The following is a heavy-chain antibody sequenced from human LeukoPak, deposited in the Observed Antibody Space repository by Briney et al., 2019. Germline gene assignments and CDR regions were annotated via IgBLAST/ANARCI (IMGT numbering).Heavy chain of an antibody. V-gene: IGHV3-20*04. CDR1: GFTFDDYG. CDR3: ARGTGGSYFDY. J-gene: IGHJ4*02. CDR2: INWNGGST. Sequence: GGSLRLSCAASGFTFDDYGMSWVRQAPGKGLEWVSGINWNGGSTGYADSVKGRFTISRDNAKNSLYMQMNSLRAEDTALYYCARGTGGSYFDYWGQGTLVTVSS. D-gene: IGHD2-8*02.